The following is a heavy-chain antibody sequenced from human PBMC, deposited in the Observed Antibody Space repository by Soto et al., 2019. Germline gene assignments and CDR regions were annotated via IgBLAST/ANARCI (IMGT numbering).Heavy chain of an antibody. CDR2: IIPILGLA. CDR3: ANPPRY. Sequence: QVQLVQSGAEVKKPGSSVKVSCKASGGTFSSYTISWVRQAPGQGLEWMGRIIPILGLANYAQKFQARVPITADKSTATAYMELSSLRSEVTAVYYCANPPRYWGLGTLVTVSS. CDR1: GGTFSSYT. J-gene: IGHJ4*02. V-gene: IGHV1-69*02.